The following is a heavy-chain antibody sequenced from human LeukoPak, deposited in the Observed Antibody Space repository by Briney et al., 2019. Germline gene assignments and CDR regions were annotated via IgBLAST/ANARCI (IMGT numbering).Heavy chain of an antibody. J-gene: IGHJ5*02. D-gene: IGHD2-2*01. CDR2: INHSGGT. CDR3: ARGGSFFCSSTSCYRGRYNWFDP. Sequence: PSETLSLTCAVYGGSFSGYYWSWIRQPPGKGLEWIGEINHSGGTNYNPSLKSRVTISVDTSKNQFSLKLSSVTAADTAVYYCARGGSFFCSSTSCYRGRYNWFDPWGQGTLVTVSS. CDR1: GGSFSGYY. V-gene: IGHV4-34*01.